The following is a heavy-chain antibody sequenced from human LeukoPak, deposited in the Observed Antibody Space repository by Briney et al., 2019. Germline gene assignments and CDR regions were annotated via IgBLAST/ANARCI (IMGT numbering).Heavy chain of an antibody. CDR1: GGTFSSYA. Sequence: VASVKVSCKASGGTFSSYAISWVRQAPGQGLEWMGGIIPIFGTANYAQKFQGRVTITADESTSTAYMELSSLRSEDTAVYYCAREETLPDRYCGGDCYSYWGQGTLVTVSS. CDR3: AREETLPDRYCGGDCYSY. J-gene: IGHJ4*02. CDR2: IIPIFGTA. D-gene: IGHD2-21*02. V-gene: IGHV1-69*13.